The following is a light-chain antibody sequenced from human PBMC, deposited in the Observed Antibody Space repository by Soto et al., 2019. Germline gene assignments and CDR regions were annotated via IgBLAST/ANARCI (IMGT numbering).Light chain of an antibody. J-gene: IGKJ3*01. CDR1: QSVSSSY. V-gene: IGKV3-20*01. Sequence: EIVLTQSPGTLSLSPGERATLSCRASQSVSSSYLGLYQQKPGQAPRLLTYGAASRATGIPDRFSGSGSGTDFTLTIRRLEPEDFAVYYCQQYGSSPFTFGPGTKVYIK. CDR2: GAA. CDR3: QQYGSSPFT.